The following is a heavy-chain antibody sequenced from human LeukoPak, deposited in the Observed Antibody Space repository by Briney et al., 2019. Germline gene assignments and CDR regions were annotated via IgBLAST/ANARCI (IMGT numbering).Heavy chain of an antibody. CDR1: GFTFSSYG. CDR2: VSYDGSNK. CDR3: AKVSTYTTSWRYFDY. J-gene: IGHJ4*02. V-gene: IGHV3-30*18. D-gene: IGHD6-13*01. Sequence: GGSLRLSCEASGFTFSSYGMHWVRQAPGKGLEWVAVVSYDGSNKYYADSVEGRFTISRDNSKNTLYLQMNSLRAEGTAVYYCAKVSTYTTSWRYFDYWGQGTLVTVSS.